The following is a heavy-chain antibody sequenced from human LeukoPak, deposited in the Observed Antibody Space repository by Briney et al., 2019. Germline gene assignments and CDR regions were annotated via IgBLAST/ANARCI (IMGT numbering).Heavy chain of an antibody. D-gene: IGHD2-15*01. CDR1: GYTFTSYD. V-gene: IGHV1-18*01. Sequence: ASVKVSCKASGYTFTSYDINWVRQATGQGLEWMGWISAYNGNTNYAQKLQGRVTMTTDTSTSTAYMELRSLRSDDTAVYYCARGRAERLPDYYYYYYMDVWGKGTTVTVSS. J-gene: IGHJ6*03. CDR2: ISAYNGNT. CDR3: ARGRAERLPDYYYYYYMDV.